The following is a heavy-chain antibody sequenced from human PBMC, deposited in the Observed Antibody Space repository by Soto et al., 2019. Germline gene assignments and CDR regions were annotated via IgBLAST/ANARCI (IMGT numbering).Heavy chain of an antibody. CDR2: IYYSGST. CDR3: ARVGGINWFDP. Sequence: QVQLQESGPGLVKPSQTLSLTCTVSGGSISSGGYYWSWIRQHPGKGLEWIGYIYYSGSTYYNPSLKSRVTISVNTSKNQFALKQSSVTAADTAVYYCARVGGINWFDPWGQGTLVTVSS. V-gene: IGHV4-31*03. J-gene: IGHJ5*02. D-gene: IGHD3-16*01. CDR1: GGSISSGGYY.